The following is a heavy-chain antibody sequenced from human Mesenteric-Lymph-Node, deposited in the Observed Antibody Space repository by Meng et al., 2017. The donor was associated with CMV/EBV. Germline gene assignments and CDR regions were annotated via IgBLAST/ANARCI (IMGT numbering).Heavy chain of an antibody. V-gene: IGHV2-5*02. CDR1: FSLSTKGVG. J-gene: IGHJ4*02. Sequence: FSLSTKGVGVGWIRQPPGKALEWLVLIYWDDDKRYSPSLKRRLTITKDTSKYQVVLTMTNMDPVDTATYYCAHRPRYGRSTNCYDYWGQGTLVTVSS. CDR3: AHRPRYGRSTNCYDY. CDR2: IYWDDDK. D-gene: IGHD2-2*01.